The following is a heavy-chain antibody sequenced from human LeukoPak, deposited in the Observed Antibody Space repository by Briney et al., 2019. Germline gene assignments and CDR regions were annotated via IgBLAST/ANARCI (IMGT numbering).Heavy chain of an antibody. D-gene: IGHD3-22*01. V-gene: IGHV1-69*05. J-gene: IGHJ3*02. Sequence: ASVKVSCKASGGTFSSYAISWVRQAPGQGLEWMGGIIPIFGTANYAQKFQGRVTITTDESTSTAYMELSSLRSEDTAVYYCAREGGSITMIVDDAFDIWGQGTMVTVSS. CDR2: IIPIFGTA. CDR3: AREGGSITMIVDDAFDI. CDR1: GGTFSSYA.